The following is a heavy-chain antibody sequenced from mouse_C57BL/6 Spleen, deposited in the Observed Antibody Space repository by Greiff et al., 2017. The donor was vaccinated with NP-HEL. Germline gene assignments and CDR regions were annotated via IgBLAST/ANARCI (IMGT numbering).Heavy chain of an antibody. CDR1: GYAFSSYW. V-gene: IGHV1-80*01. J-gene: IGHJ2*01. Sequence: VQLQQSGAELVKPGASVKISCKASGYAFSSYWMNWVKQRPGKGLEWIGQIYPGDGDTNYNGKFKGKATLTADKSSSTAYMQLSSLTSEDSAVYFCAREGDYYGRKFDYWGQGTTLTVSS. D-gene: IGHD1-1*01. CDR2: IYPGDGDT. CDR3: AREGDYYGRKFDY.